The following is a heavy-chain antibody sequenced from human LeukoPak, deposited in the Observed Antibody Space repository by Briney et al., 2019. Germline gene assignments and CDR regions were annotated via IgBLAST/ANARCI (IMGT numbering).Heavy chain of an antibody. J-gene: IGHJ3*02. D-gene: IGHD3-22*01. CDR2: IYHSGST. V-gene: IGHV4-30-2*01. CDR1: GGSISSGGYY. CDR3: ARDTEYYYDSSGPIDI. Sequence: VKPSETLSLTCTVSGGSISSGGYYWSWIRQPPGKGLEWIGYIYHSGSTYYNPSLKSRVTISVDRSKNQFSLKLSSVTAADTAVYYCARDTEYYYDSSGPIDIWGQGTMVTVSS.